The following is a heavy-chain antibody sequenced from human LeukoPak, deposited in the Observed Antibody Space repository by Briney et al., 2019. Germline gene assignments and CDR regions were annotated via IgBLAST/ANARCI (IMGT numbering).Heavy chain of an antibody. CDR2: ISPNNGGT. J-gene: IGHJ4*02. CDR1: GYAFTDYY. Sequence: GASVKVSCKASGYAFTDYYIHWVRQAPGQGLEWVGRISPNNGGTVYAQKFQGRVTMTSDTSITTAYTELSRLRSDDTAIYFCATVGGSGAASNDWGQGTLVSVSS. V-gene: IGHV1-2*06. CDR3: ATVGGSGAASND. D-gene: IGHD3-16*01.